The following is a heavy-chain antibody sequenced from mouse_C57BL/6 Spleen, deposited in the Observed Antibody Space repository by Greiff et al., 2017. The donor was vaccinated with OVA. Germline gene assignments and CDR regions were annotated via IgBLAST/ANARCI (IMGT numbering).Heavy chain of an antibody. V-gene: IGHV14-1*01. J-gene: IGHJ4*01. D-gene: IGHD1-1*01. CDR1: GFNIKDYY. Sequence: DVQLQESGAELVRPGASVKLSCTASGFNIKDYYMHWVKQRPEQGLEWIGRIDPEDGDTEYAPKFQGKATMTADTSSNTAYLQLSSLTSEDTAVYYCTFITTVVATGFDAMDYWGQGTSVTVSS. CDR2: IDPEDGDT. CDR3: TFITTVVATGFDAMDY.